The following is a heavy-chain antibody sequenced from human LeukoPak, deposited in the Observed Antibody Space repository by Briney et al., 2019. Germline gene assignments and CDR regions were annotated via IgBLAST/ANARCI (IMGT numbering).Heavy chain of an antibody. CDR1: GFTFSSYA. D-gene: IGHD3-22*01. CDR3: ARPDYYDSSGYSY. J-gene: IGHJ4*02. CDR2: ISYDGSNK. Sequence: GGSLRLSCAASGFTFSSYAMHWVRQAPGKGLEWVAVISYDGSNKYCADSVKGRFTISRDNSKNTLYLQMNSLRAEDTAVYYCARPDYYDSSGYSYWGQGTLVTVSS. V-gene: IGHV3-30-3*01.